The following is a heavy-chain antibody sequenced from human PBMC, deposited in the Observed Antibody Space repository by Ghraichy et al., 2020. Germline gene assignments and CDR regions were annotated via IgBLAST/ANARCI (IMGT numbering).Heavy chain of an antibody. CDR1: GYTFTGYY. CDR3: ARTAPCGYSYGCDYYYGMDD. CDR2: INPNSGGT. J-gene: IGHJ6*02. V-gene: IGHV1-2*04. D-gene: IGHD5-18*01. Sequence: ASVKVSCKASGYTFTGYYIHWVLQAPGQGLEWMGWINPNSGGTNYAQKFQGWVTMTRDTSISTAYMELSRLRSDDTAVYYCARTAPCGYSYGCDYYYGMDDWGQGTTVTVSS.